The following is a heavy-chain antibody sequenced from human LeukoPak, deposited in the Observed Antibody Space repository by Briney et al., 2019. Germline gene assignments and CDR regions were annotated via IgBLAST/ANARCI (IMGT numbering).Heavy chain of an antibody. CDR3: ARREMSTINNWYFDL. V-gene: IGHV4-39*02. CDR1: GGSVSNNNYY. Sequence: PSETLSLTCTVPGGSVSNNNYYWAWIRQPPGKGLECIGSIYYSGSTYYHPSLKSRVTISVDTSKKHFSLQMSSVTAADTALYYCARREMSTINNWYFDLWGRGTLVTVSS. D-gene: IGHD5-24*01. J-gene: IGHJ2*01. CDR2: IYYSGST.